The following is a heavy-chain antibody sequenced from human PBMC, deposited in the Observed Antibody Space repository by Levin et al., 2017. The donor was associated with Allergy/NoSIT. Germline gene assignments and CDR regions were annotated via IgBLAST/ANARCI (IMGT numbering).Heavy chain of an antibody. CDR2: ISGSGGST. CDR3: AKYRLGADVNDAFDI. CDR1: GFTFSSYA. V-gene: IGHV3-23*01. Sequence: GESLKISCAASGFTFSSYAMSWVRQAPGKGLEWVSAISGSGGSTYYADSVKGRFTISRDNSKNTLYLQMNSLRAEDTAVYYCAKYRLGADVNDAFDIWGQGTMVTVSS. J-gene: IGHJ3*02. D-gene: IGHD1-26*01.